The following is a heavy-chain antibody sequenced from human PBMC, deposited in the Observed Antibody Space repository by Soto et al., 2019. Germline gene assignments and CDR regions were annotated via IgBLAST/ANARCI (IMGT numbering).Heavy chain of an antibody. J-gene: IGHJ4*02. CDR2: INAGNGNT. V-gene: IGHV1-3*01. CDR3: ARDGSGSYLLPDY. CDR1: GYTFTSYA. Sequence: QVQLVQSGAEVKKPGASVKVSCKASGYTFTSYAMHWVRQAPGQRLEWMGWINAGNGNTKYAQKFQGRVTITSDTSASTAYMELSSLRSEDTAVYYCARDGSGSYLLPDYWGQGTLVTVSS. D-gene: IGHD3-10*01.